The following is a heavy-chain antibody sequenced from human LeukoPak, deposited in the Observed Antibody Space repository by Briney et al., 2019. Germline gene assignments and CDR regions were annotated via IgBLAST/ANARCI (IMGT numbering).Heavy chain of an antibody. CDR1: GGSISSGDYY. V-gene: IGHV4-61*08. CDR3: ARGSSWVDY. D-gene: IGHD6-13*01. J-gene: IGHJ4*02. Sequence: SETLSLTCTVSGGSISSGDYYWSWIRQPPGKGLEWIGYIYYSGGTNYNPSLKSRVSISVDTSENRLSLKLSSVTAADTAVYYCARGSSWVDYWGQGTLVTVSS. CDR2: IYYSGGT.